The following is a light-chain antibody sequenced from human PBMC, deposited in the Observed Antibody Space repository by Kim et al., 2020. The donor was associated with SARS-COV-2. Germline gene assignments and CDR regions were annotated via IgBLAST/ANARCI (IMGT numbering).Light chain of an antibody. J-gene: IGLJ2*01. V-gene: IGLV1-40*01. Sequence: RVTIACSGSSSNIGAGYDVHWYQQLPGTAPKLLIYGNSNRPSGVPDRCSGSKSGTSASLAITGLQAEDEADYYCQSYDSSLSAVVFGGGTQLTVL. CDR1: SSNIGAGYD. CDR3: QSYDSSLSAVV. CDR2: GNS.